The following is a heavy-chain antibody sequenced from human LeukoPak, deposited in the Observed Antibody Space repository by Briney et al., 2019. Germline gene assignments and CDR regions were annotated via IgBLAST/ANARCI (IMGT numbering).Heavy chain of an antibody. CDR2: INHSGST. J-gene: IGHJ4*02. D-gene: IGHD2-2*01. CDR1: GGSFSGYY. Sequence: SETLSLTCAVYGGSFSGYYWGWIRQPPGKGLEWIGEINHSGSTNYNPSLKSRVTISVDTSKNQFSLKLSSVTAADTAVYYCARVGSSTNGEIDYWGQGTLVTVSS. CDR3: ARVGSSTNGEIDY. V-gene: IGHV4-34*01.